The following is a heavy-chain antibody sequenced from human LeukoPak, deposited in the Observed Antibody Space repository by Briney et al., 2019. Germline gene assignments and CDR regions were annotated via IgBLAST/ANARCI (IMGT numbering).Heavy chain of an antibody. CDR2: IKHSGST. Sequence: PSETLSLTCAVYGGSFSGYYWSWIRQPPGKGLEWIGEIKHSGSTNYNPSLKSRVTISVDTSKNQFSLKLSSVTAADTAVYYCARVYGDYPYWGQGTLVTVSS. CDR3: ARVYGDYPY. CDR1: GGSFSGYY. J-gene: IGHJ4*02. D-gene: IGHD4-17*01. V-gene: IGHV4-34*01.